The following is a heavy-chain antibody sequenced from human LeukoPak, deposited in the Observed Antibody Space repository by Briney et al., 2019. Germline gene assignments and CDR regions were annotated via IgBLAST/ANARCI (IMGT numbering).Heavy chain of an antibody. V-gene: IGHV1-24*01. CDR2: FDPEDGET. D-gene: IGHD6-13*01. CDR3: AAEIAAAGTYYFDY. Sequence: ASVTVSCKVSGYTLTELSMHWVRQAPGKGLEWMGGFDPEDGETIYAQKFQGRVTMTEDTSTDTAYMELSSLRSEDTAVYYCAAEIAAAGTYYFDYWGQGTLVTVSS. CDR1: GYTLTELS. J-gene: IGHJ4*02.